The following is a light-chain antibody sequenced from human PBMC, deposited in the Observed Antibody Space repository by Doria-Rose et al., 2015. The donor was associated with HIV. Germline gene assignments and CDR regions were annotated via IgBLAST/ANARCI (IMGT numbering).Light chain of an antibody. Sequence: EIVLTQSPGTLSLSPGERATLSCRASQSFSSTYLAWYQQKPGQAPSLLIYDGSTRATGIPDRISASGSGTDFTLTINSLEPEDFALYYCHQYGTSWTFGQGTKVEI. J-gene: IGKJ1*01. V-gene: IGKV3-20*01. CDR2: DGS. CDR3: HQYGTSWT. CDR1: QSFSSTY.